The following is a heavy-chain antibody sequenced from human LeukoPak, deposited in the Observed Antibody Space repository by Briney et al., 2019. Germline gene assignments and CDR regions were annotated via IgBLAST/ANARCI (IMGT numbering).Heavy chain of an antibody. Sequence: GASVKVSCKASGYTLTSYGISWERQAPGQGLEWMGWISAYNGNTNYAQKLQGRVTMTTDTSTSTAYMELRSLRSDDTAVYYCARWVLTGYYNDYWGQGTLVTVSS. CDR3: ARWVLTGYYNDY. CDR2: ISAYNGNT. J-gene: IGHJ4*02. V-gene: IGHV1-18*04. D-gene: IGHD3-9*01. CDR1: GYTLTSYG.